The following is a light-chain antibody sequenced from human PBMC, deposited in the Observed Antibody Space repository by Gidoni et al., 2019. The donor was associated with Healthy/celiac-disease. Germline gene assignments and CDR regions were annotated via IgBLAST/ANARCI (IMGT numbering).Light chain of an antibody. Sequence: DIQMPQSPSSLSASVGDRVTITCRASQSISSYLNWYQQKPGKAPKLLIYAASSLQSGGPSRFSGSGSGTDFTLTINSLQPEDFATYYCQQSYSTGFTFGPGTKVDIK. CDR2: AAS. CDR1: QSISSY. V-gene: IGKV1-39*01. J-gene: IGKJ3*01. CDR3: QQSYSTGFT.